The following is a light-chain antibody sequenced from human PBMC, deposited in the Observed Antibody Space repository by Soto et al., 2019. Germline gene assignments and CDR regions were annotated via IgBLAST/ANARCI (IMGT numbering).Light chain of an antibody. V-gene: IGLV2-23*02. J-gene: IGLJ2*01. CDR1: SSDVGSYNL. CDR3: CSYAGSSTVV. Sequence: QSVLTQPASVSGSPGQSITISCTGTSSDVGSYNLVSWYQQHPGKAPKLMIYEVSKRPSGVSNRFSGSKSGNTASLTISGLQAEDAAYYYSCSYAGSSTVVFGGGTKLTVL. CDR2: EVS.